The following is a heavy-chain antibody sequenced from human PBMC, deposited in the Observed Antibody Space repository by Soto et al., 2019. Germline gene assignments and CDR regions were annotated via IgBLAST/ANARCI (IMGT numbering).Heavy chain of an antibody. CDR1: GFPFSDYY. V-gene: IGHV3-11*06. CDR3: ARGGGGGLFEH. D-gene: IGHD2-21*01. Sequence: PGGSLRLSCATSGFPFSDYYMSWIRQAPGKGLEWLSHISPKSTYRNYADSVKGRFTISRDNTKSPLFLQMNSLGVEDTAVYYCARGGGGGLFEHWGQGVLVTVSS. J-gene: IGHJ4*02. CDR2: ISPKSTYR.